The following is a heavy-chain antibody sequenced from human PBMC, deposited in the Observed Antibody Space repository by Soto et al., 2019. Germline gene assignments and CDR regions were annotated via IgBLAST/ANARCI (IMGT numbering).Heavy chain of an antibody. Sequence: GGSLRLSCAASGFTFSSYGMHWVRQAPGKGLEWVAVISYDGSNKYYADSVKGRFTISRDNSKNTLYLQMNSLRAEDTAVYYCAKEITVTTFVNKEEYNWFDPWGQGTLVTVSS. V-gene: IGHV3-30*18. D-gene: IGHD4-17*01. CDR2: ISYDGSNK. CDR3: AKEITVTTFVNKEEYNWFDP. CDR1: GFTFSSYG. J-gene: IGHJ5*02.